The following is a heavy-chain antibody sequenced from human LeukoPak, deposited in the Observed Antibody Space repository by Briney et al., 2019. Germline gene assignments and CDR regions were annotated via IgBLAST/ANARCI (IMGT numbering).Heavy chain of an antibody. CDR3: ARKYYDSSGRKYAFNM. CDR1: GYTFTDYY. CDR2: IDPDSGGT. J-gene: IGHJ3*02. D-gene: IGHD3-22*01. V-gene: IGHV1-2*02. Sequence: GALVKVSCKASGYTFTDYYMHWVRQAPGQGLEWMGSIDPDSGGTKYAQNFQGRVLMTRDTSITTAYMELSILRSDDTAVYYCARKYYDSSGRKYAFNMWGQGKMVTVSS.